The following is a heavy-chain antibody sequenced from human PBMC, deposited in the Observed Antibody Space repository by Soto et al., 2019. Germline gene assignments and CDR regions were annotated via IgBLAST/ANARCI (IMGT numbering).Heavy chain of an antibody. CDR1: GFTFSSYA. CDR3: ASEHCGELPRGYYGMDA. CDR2: ISSNGGST. J-gene: IGHJ6*04. V-gene: IGHV3-64*01. Sequence: PGGSLRLSCAASGFTFSSYAMHWVRQAPGKGLEYVSAISSNGGSTYYANSVKGRFTISRDNSKNTLYLQMGSLRAEDMAVYYCASEHCGELPRGYYGMDAWGKATMIT. D-gene: IGHD3-10*01.